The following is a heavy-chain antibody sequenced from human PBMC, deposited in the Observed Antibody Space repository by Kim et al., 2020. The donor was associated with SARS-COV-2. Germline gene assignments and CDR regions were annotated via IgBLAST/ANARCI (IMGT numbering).Heavy chain of an antibody. D-gene: IGHD1-26*01. J-gene: IGHJ3*02. CDR3: SRGAVCGNDAFGI. Sequence: GGSLRLSCEASGFTLTKYGMHWVRQAPGTGLEWVAFMSYDGSVTHYGETVKGRFTISRDTSKNTLFLHMDSLRTEDTAVYFCSRGAVCGNDAFGIWGQGSLVTVPS. V-gene: IGHV3-30*03. CDR1: GFTLTKYG. CDR2: MSYDGSVT.